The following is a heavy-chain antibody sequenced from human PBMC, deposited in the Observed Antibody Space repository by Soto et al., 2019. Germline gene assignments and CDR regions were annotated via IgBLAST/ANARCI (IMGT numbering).Heavy chain of an antibody. D-gene: IGHD6-13*01. V-gene: IGHV4-4*07. CDR2: IYISGST. CDR1: GGSINSYY. CDR3: AKSSSRSSLGPYGLDV. Sequence: QVQLQESGPGLVKPSETLPLTCTVSGGSINSYYWYWIRQPAGKGLEWIGRIYISGSTHYNPSLKSRVTMSIDTSKNLFSLKVSAVTAADTAVYYCAKSSSRSSLGPYGLDVWGQGPTVTVSS. J-gene: IGHJ6*02.